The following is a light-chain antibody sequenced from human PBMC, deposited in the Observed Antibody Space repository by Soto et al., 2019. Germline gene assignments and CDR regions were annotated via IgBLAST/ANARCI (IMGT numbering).Light chain of an antibody. CDR1: QSISSW. Sequence: IQMTQSPSTLSASVGDRVTITCRASQSISSWLALYQQKPGKAPELVIYKASSLGSGVPTRFSGSRYGTEFTLTSSSLQPEDLASYYCQQYNSFCTFRRGTMIEIK. J-gene: IGKJ1*01. V-gene: IGKV1-5*03. CDR2: KAS. CDR3: QQYNSFCT.